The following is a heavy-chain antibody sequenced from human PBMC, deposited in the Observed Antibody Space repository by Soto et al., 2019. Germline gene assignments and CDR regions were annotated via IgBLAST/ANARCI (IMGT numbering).Heavy chain of an antibody. D-gene: IGHD3-16*02. V-gene: IGHV4-30-2*01. J-gene: IGHJ5*02. CDR2: IYHSGST. CDR3: ARVNMITFGGVIVNWFDP. Sequence: QLQLQESGSGLVKPSQTLSLTCAVSGGSISSGGYSWSWIRQPPGKGLEWIGYIYHSGSTYYNPSLKSRVTISVDRSKNQFSLKLSSVTAADTAVYYCARVNMITFGGVIVNWFDPWGQGTLVTVSS. CDR1: GGSISSGGYS.